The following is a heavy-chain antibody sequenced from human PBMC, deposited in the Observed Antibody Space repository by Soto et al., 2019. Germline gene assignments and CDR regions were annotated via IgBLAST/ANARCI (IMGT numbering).Heavy chain of an antibody. CDR1: GFTFSSYA. V-gene: IGHV3-30-3*01. D-gene: IGHD3-10*01. CDR2: ISYDGNNK. Sequence: GGSLRLSCAASGFTFSSYAMHWVRQAPGKGLEWVAVISYDGNNKYYADSVKGRFTISRDNSKNTLFLQMNSLRPEDTAVYYCARGQGGLLWYGDNTHKYYYYHMDVWGQGTTVTVSS. J-gene: IGHJ6*02. CDR3: ARGQGGLLWYGDNTHKYYYYHMDV.